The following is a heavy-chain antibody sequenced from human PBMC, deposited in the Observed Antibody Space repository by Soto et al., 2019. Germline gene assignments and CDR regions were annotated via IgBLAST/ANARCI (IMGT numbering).Heavy chain of an antibody. CDR1: GIAFRSNG. J-gene: IGHJ5*02. D-gene: IGHD3-10*01. V-gene: IGHV3-7*01. Sequence: PGGPLRLSFTVSGIAFRSNGMSWVRQAPGKGLEWLGTIKVDSSEKKYVASVRGRFTMSRDNAQNSLYLQMDSLRVEDTALYFCARDSGYGSGISLNHDDDTWGQGTLVTVSA. CDR3: ARDSGYGSGISLNHDDDT. CDR2: IKVDSSEK.